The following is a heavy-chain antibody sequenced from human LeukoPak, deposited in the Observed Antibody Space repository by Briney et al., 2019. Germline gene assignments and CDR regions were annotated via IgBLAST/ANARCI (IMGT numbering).Heavy chain of an antibody. Sequence: VGSLRLSCAASGFTFSSYEMNWVRQAPGKGLEWVSYISSSGSTIYYADSVKGRFTISRDNAKNSLYLQMNSLRAEDTAVYYCASSSWSDYYYYMDVWGKGTTVTVSS. V-gene: IGHV3-48*03. D-gene: IGHD6-13*01. CDR3: ASSSWSDYYYYMDV. J-gene: IGHJ6*03. CDR2: ISSSGSTI. CDR1: GFTFSSYE.